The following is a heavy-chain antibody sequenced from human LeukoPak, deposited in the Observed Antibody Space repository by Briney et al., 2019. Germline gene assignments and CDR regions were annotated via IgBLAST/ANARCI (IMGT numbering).Heavy chain of an antibody. CDR2: IYTSGCT. J-gene: IGHJ4*02. CDR1: GGSISSGSYY. D-gene: IGHD6-13*01. V-gene: IGHV4-61*02. CDR3: ARGRRGSSWAYYFDY. Sequence: PSQTLSLTCTVSGGSISSGSYYWSWIRQPAGKGLEWIGRIYTSGCTNYNPSLKSRVTISVDTSKNQFPLKLSSVTAADTAVYYCARGRRGSSWAYYFDYWGQGTLVTVSS.